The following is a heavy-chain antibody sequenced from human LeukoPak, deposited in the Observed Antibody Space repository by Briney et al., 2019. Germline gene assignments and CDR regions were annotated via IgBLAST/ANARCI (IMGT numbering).Heavy chain of an antibody. J-gene: IGHJ4*02. CDR2: ISGSGGST. CDR1: GFTFSNFA. Sequence: GGSLRLSCAASGFTFSNFALSWVRQAPGKGLEWVSSISGSGGSTYYADSVKGRFTISRDNSKNTLYLQMNSLRAEDTAVYYCAKWGEELVFTFGVYYFDYWGQGTLVTVSS. D-gene: IGHD6-13*01. CDR3: AKWGEELVFTFGVYYFDY. V-gene: IGHV3-23*01.